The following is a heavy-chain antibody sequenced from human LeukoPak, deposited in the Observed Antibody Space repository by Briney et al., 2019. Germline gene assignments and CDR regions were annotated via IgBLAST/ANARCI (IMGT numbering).Heavy chain of an antibody. CDR2: IKQDGSEK. Sequence: GGSLRLSCEVSGFTFSSYWMSWVRQAPGKGLEWVANIKQDGSEKYYVDSVKGRFTISRDNAKNSLYLQMNSLRAEDTAVYYCARDQLRNWSLGYWGQGTLVTVSS. CDR1: GFTFSSYW. D-gene: IGHD1-20*01. CDR3: ARDQLRNWSLGY. J-gene: IGHJ4*02. V-gene: IGHV3-7*05.